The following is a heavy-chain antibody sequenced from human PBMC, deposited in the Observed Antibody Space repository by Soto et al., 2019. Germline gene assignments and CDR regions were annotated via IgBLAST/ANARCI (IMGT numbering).Heavy chain of an antibody. CDR2: ISGSGGST. J-gene: IGHJ4*02. D-gene: IGHD4-4*01. Sequence: LRLSCAASGFTFSSYAMSWVRQAPGKGLEWVSAISGSGGSTYYADSVKGRFTISRDNSKNTLYLQMNSLRAEDTAVYYCAKPHDYSNYSIDYWGQGTLVTVSS. CDR1: GFTFSSYA. CDR3: AKPHDYSNYSIDY. V-gene: IGHV3-23*01.